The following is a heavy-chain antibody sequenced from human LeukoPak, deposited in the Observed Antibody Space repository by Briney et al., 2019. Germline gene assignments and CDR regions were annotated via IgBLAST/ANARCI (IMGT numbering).Heavy chain of an antibody. J-gene: IGHJ4*02. D-gene: IGHD2-15*01. CDR3: ARDRDCSGGSCTYFDY. V-gene: IGHV1-69*05. CDR1: GGTFSSYA. CDR2: IIPIFGTA. Sequence: SVKVSCKASGGTFSSYAISWVRQAPGQGLEWMGRIIPIFGTANYAQKFQGRATITTDESTSPAYKELSSLRSEDTAVYYCARDRDCSGGSCTYFDYWGQGTLVTVSS.